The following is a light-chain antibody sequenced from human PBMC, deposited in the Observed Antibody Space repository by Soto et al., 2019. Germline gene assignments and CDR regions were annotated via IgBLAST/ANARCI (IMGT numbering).Light chain of an antibody. J-gene: IGKJ2*01. CDR2: GAS. CDR3: HQYGTLYT. Sequence: EIVLTQSPGTLSLSPGERATLSCRASQSVSSSYLAWYQQKPGQAPRLLIYGASSRATGIPARFSGSGSGTDFTLTITRLEPEDFAVYYCHQYGTLYTFGQGTKLEIK. CDR1: QSVSSSY. V-gene: IGKV3-20*01.